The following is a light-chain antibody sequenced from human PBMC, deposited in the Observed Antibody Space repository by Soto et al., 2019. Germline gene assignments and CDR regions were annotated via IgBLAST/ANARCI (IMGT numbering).Light chain of an antibody. J-gene: IGKJ5*01. CDR3: QHYDHLPIT. Sequence: DIHMTHSASSLSASVVDRVTITCQASQDITNYLNWYQQKPGKAPRLLLYDASSLETGVPSRFSGSGSGTDFTFTISSLQPEDIATYYCQHYDHLPITFGQGTRLEIK. CDR2: DAS. V-gene: IGKV1-33*01. CDR1: QDITNY.